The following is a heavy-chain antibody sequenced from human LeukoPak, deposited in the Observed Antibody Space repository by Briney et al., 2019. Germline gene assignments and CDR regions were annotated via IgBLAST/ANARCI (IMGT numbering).Heavy chain of an antibody. D-gene: IGHD3-22*01. CDR3: ARDGNYYDSSGYLKFEP. CDR1: GFTFSSYS. Sequence: PGRSLRLSCAASGFTFSSYSMNWVRQAPGKGLEWVSSISSSSSYIYYTDSVKGRFTISRDNAKNSLYLQMNSLRAEDTAVYYCARDGNYYDSSGYLKFEPWGQGTLVTVSS. CDR2: ISSSSSYI. J-gene: IGHJ5*02. V-gene: IGHV3-21*01.